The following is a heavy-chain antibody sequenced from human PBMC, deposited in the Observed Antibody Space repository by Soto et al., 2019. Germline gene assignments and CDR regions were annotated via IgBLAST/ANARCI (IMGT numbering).Heavy chain of an antibody. J-gene: IGHJ4*02. V-gene: IGHV3-30-3*01. D-gene: IGHD5-18*01. CDR3: ARAIETAMDPCDY. CDR1: GFSFTTYA. CDR2: ISDDESIK. Sequence: QVQLVESGGGVVQPGRSLRLSCAASGFSFTTYAMHWVRQALGKGLEWVAVISDDESIKYYADSVKGRFTISRDNSKNTFSLQMNSLRGDDTAVYFCARAIETAMDPCDYWGQGTLVTVSS.